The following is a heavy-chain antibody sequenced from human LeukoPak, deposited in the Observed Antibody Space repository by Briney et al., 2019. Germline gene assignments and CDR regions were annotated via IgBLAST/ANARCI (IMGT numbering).Heavy chain of an antibody. CDR3: AREKAYNWNDALHAFDI. V-gene: IGHV4-61*02. Sequence: SETLSLTCTVSGGSMSSGNYYWSWIRQPAGKGLEWIGRIYTSGSTNYNPSLKSRVTMSVDTSKNQFSLKLSSVTAADTAVYYCAREKAYNWNDALHAFDIWGQGTMVTVSS. CDR2: IYTSGST. D-gene: IGHD1-1*01. J-gene: IGHJ3*02. CDR1: GGSMSSGNYY.